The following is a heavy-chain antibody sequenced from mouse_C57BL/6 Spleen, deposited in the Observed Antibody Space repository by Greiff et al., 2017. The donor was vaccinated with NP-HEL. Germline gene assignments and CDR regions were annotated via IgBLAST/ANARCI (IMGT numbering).Heavy chain of an antibody. CDR1: GFTFSSYA. CDR2: ISDGGSYT. J-gene: IGHJ1*03. D-gene: IGHD2-9*01. V-gene: IGHV5-4*01. Sequence: EVKLVESGGGLVKPGGSLKLSCAASGFTFSSYAMSWVRQTPEKRLEWVATISDGGSYTYYPDNVKGRFTISRDNAKNNLYLQMSHLKSEDTAMYYCARDPYYGYDVEYFDVWGTGTTVTVSS. CDR3: ARDPYYGYDVEYFDV.